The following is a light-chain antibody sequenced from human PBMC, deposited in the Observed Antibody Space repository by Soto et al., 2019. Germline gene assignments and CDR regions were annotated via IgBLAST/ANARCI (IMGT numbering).Light chain of an antibody. J-gene: IGKJ1*01. V-gene: IGKV3D-15*01. Sequence: EIVLTQSPGTLSLSPGERATLSCRASQSFRGLLAWYQQKPGQAPRLLIYDAYNRATGIPARFSGSGSGTEFTLTISSLQSEDFAVYYCQQYNNWPRTFGQGTKVDIK. CDR3: QQYNNWPRT. CDR2: DAY. CDR1: QSFRGL.